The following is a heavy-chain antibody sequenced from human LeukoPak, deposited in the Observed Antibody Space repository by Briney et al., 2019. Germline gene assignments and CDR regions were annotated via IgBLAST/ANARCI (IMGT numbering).Heavy chain of an antibody. CDR1: VFTFISYS. Sequence: GGSLRLSCAASVFTFISYSMNCVREALGRGLERVSSITSSSYIYYADSVKGRFTISRDNAKNSLYLQMNSLRAEDTAVYYCAEGKDYYDSSGYPIWGQGTMVTVSS. J-gene: IGHJ3*02. V-gene: IGHV3-21*01. D-gene: IGHD3-22*01. CDR3: AEGKDYYDSSGYPI. CDR2: ITSSSYI.